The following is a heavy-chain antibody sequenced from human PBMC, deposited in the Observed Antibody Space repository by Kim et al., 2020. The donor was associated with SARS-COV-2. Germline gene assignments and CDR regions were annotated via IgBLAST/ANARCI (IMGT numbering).Heavy chain of an antibody. J-gene: IGHJ5*02. CDR1: GGSISSSNW. D-gene: IGHD6-19*01. CDR3: ARATYSSGWPNNWFDP. CDR2: IYHSGST. Sequence: SETLSLTCAVSGGSISSSNWWSWVRQPPGKGLEWIGEIYHSGSTNYNPSLKSRVTISVDKSKNQFSLKLSSVTAADTAVYYCARATYSSGWPNNWFDPWGQGTLVTVSS. V-gene: IGHV4-4*02.